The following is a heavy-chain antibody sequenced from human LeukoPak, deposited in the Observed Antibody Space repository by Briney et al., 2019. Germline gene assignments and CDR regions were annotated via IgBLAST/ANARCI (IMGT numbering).Heavy chain of an antibody. Sequence: GGSLRLSCAASGFTFSNAWMSWVRQAPGKGLEWVGRIKSKTDGGTTDYAAPVKGRFTISRDDSKNTLYLQMNSLRAEDTAVYCCAKLGIAVGGGDYFDYWGQGTLVTVSS. J-gene: IGHJ4*02. D-gene: IGHD6-19*01. CDR1: GFTFSNAW. V-gene: IGHV3-15*01. CDR3: AKLGIAVGGGDYFDY. CDR2: IKSKTDGGTT.